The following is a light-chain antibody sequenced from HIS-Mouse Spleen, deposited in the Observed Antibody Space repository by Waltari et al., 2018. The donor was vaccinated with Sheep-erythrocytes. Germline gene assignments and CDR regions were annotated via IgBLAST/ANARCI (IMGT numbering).Light chain of an antibody. J-gene: IGLJ3*02. CDR1: TLGDKY. CDR3: NSRDSSGNLWV. CDR2: QDS. Sequence: SYELTQPPSVSVSPGQTASITCSGDTLGDKYACWYQQKPGQSPVLVIYQDSKRPSGIPERFSGSNSGNTATLTITGAQAEDEADYYCNSRDSSGNLWVFGGGTKLTVL. V-gene: IGLV3-1*01.